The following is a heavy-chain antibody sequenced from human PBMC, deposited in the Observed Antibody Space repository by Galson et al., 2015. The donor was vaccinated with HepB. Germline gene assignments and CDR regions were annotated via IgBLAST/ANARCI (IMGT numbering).Heavy chain of an antibody. CDR1: GFTFSSYG. Sequence: SLRLSCAASGFTFSSYGMHWVRQAPGKGLEWVAVISYDGSNKYYADSVKGRFTISRDNSKNTLYLQMNSLRAEDTAVYYCAKVGPSYDFWSGYLSSGVLDHYYYYMDVWGKGTTVTVSS. CDR3: AKVGPSYDFWSGYLSSGVLDHYYYYMDV. V-gene: IGHV3-30*18. D-gene: IGHD3-3*01. CDR2: ISYDGSNK. J-gene: IGHJ6*03.